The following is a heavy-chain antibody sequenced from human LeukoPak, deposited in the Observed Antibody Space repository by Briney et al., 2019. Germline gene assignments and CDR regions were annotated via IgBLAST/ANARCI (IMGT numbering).Heavy chain of an antibody. CDR3: ARDSSTWSFDH. V-gene: IGHV1-46*01. D-gene: IGHD6-13*01. Sequence: SVKVSCKASGYTFTSYYMHWVRQAPGQGLEGMGIISPSGCSTSYTQKFQGRVTMTRDTSTSTVYMELSSLRSEDTAVYYCARDSSTWSFDHWGQGTLVTVSS. J-gene: IGHJ4*02. CDR2: ISPSGCST. CDR1: GYTFTSYY.